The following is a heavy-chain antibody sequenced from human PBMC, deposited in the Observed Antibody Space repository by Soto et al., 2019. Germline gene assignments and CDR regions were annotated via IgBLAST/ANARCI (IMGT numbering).Heavy chain of an antibody. CDR3: ARVLFGRGNWFDP. Sequence: QVQLQESGPGLVKPSETLSLTCTVSGGSISSYYWGWIRQPPGKGLEWIGYIYYSRSTNYNPSLKSRVTISVDTSKNQFSLKLSSVTAADTAVYYCARVLFGRGNWFDPWGQGTLVTVSS. J-gene: IGHJ5*02. V-gene: IGHV4-59*01. CDR2: IYYSRST. D-gene: IGHD3-3*01. CDR1: GGSISSYY.